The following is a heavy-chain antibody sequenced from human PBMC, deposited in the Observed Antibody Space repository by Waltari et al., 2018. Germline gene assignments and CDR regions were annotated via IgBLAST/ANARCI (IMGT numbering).Heavy chain of an antibody. CDR1: GFTFDDSA. Sequence: EVQLVESGGVVVQPGGSLRLSCAASGFTFDDSAMHWVRQAPGKGLEWVSLISWDGGSTYYADSVKGRFTISRDNSKNSLYLQMNSLRAEDTALYYCAKDIKEQLGIDYWGQGTLVTVSS. CDR2: ISWDGGST. D-gene: IGHD6-6*01. CDR3: AKDIKEQLGIDY. V-gene: IGHV3-43D*04. J-gene: IGHJ4*02.